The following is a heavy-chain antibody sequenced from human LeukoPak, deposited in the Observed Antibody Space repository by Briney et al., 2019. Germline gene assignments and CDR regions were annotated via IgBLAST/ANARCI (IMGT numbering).Heavy chain of an antibody. CDR1: GFTFSSYA. J-gene: IGHJ4*02. CDR3: AKEGLAGRQDYFDY. Sequence: PGGSLRLSCAASGFTFSSYAMSWVRQAPGRGLEWVSTISASGAGTYYADSVKGRFTISRDNSKNTLYLQMNSLRAEDTAIYYCAKEGLAGRQDYFDYWGQGTLVTVSS. V-gene: IGHV3-23*01. D-gene: IGHD6-6*01. CDR2: ISASGAGT.